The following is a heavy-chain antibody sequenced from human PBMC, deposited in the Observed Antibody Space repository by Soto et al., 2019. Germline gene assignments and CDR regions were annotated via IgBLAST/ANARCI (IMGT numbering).Heavy chain of an antibody. CDR3: ARDGSWFDP. Sequence: SETLSLTCTVSGGSISSYYWSWIRQPPGKGLEWIGYIYYSGSTNYNPSLKSRVTISVDTSKNQFSLKLSSVTAADTAVYYCARDGSWFDPWGQGTLVTVSS. CDR2: IYYSGST. V-gene: IGHV4-59*01. D-gene: IGHD3-10*01. CDR1: GGSISSYY. J-gene: IGHJ5*02.